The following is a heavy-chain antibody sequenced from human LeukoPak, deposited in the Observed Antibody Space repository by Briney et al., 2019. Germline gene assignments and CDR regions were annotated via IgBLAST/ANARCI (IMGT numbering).Heavy chain of an antibody. Sequence: SETLSLTCTVSGGSISSGSYYWSWIRQPAGEGLEWIGRIYTNGSTNYNPSLKSRVPISVDTSKNQFSLKLSSVTAADTAVYYCARADLGGSSPDAFDIWGQGTMVTVSS. V-gene: IGHV4-61*02. CDR3: ARADLGGSSPDAFDI. D-gene: IGHD2-2*01. J-gene: IGHJ3*02. CDR1: GGSISSGSYY. CDR2: IYTNGST.